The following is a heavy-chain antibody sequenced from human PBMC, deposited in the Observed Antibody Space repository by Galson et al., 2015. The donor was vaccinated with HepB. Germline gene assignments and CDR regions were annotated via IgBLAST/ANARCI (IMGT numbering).Heavy chain of an antibody. CDR3: ARDTDTSTHYGSFDL. CDR2: FYADGSNK. D-gene: IGHD2/OR15-2a*01. J-gene: IGHJ5*02. CDR1: GFTFSHYG. Sequence: SLRLSCAGSGFTFSHYGIHWVRQAPGKGLEWVAVFYADGSNKYYADSVKGRFTISRDISKSTVYLQLNSLRTEDTAVYYCARDTDTSTHYGSFDLWGQGTLVSVSS. V-gene: IGHV3-33*01.